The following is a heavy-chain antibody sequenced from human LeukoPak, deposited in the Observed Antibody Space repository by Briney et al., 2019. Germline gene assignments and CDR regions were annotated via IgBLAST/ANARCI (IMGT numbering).Heavy chain of an antibody. CDR3: AKNILAGSSSWYFAFDI. J-gene: IGHJ3*02. CDR1: GFTFSSYA. Sequence: GGSLRLSCAASGFTFSSYAMSWVRQAPGKGLEWVSAISGSGGSTYYADSVKGRFTISRDNSKNTLYLQMNSLRAEDTAVYYCAKNILAGSSSWYFAFDIWGQGTIVTVSS. V-gene: IGHV3-23*01. CDR2: ISGSGGST. D-gene: IGHD6-13*01.